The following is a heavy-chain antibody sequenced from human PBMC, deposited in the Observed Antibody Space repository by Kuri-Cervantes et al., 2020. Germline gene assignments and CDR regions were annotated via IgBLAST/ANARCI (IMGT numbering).Heavy chain of an antibody. Sequence: GGSLRLSCAASEFTFSSYDMHWVRQAPGKGLEWVSYISSSSSTIYYADSVKGRFTISRDNAKNSLYLQMNSLRAEDTAVYYCAKDRYYYDSSGYYWGQGTLVTVSS. V-gene: IGHV3-48*01. CDR3: AKDRYYYDSSGYY. J-gene: IGHJ4*02. D-gene: IGHD3-22*01. CDR2: ISSSSSTI. CDR1: EFTFSSYD.